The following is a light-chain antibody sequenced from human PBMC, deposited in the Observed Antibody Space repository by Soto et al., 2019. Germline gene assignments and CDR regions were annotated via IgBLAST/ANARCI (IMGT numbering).Light chain of an antibody. J-gene: IGKJ5*01. Sequence: EIVMTQSPGTLSVSPGERATLSCRASQSVRSKLAWYQQKPGQAPRLLIYDASTRATGIPARFSGSGSGTEFTLTISSLQSEDFAVYYCQQYNNWRPITFGQGTRLEIK. CDR2: DAS. CDR1: QSVRSK. V-gene: IGKV3-15*01. CDR3: QQYNNWRPIT.